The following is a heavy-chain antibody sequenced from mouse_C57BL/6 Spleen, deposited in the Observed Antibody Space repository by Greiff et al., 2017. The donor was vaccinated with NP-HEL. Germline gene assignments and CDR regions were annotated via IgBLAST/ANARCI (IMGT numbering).Heavy chain of an antibody. CDR2: ISSGSSTI. V-gene: IGHV5-17*01. CDR3: ARPPSLFMDY. Sequence: EVMLVESGGGLVKPGGSLKLSCAASGFTFSDYGMHWVRQAPEKGLEWVAYISSGSSTIYYADKVKGRFTISRDNAKNTLCLQMTSLRSEDTAMYYCARPPSLFMDYWGKGTSVTVAS. CDR1: GFTFSDYG. J-gene: IGHJ4*01.